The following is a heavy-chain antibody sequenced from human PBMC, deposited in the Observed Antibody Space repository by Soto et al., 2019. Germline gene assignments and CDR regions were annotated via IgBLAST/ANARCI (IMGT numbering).Heavy chain of an antibody. CDR3: ARDPGDYVWGSYRSFDY. V-gene: IGHV3-74*01. J-gene: IGHJ4*02. D-gene: IGHD3-16*02. CDR1: GFTFSSYW. CDR2: INSDGSST. Sequence: GGSLRLSCAASGFTFSSYWMHWVRQAPGKGLVWVSRINSDGSSTSYADSVKGRFTISRDNAKNTLYLQMNSLRAEDTAVYYCARDPGDYVWGSYRSFDYWGQGTLVTVSS.